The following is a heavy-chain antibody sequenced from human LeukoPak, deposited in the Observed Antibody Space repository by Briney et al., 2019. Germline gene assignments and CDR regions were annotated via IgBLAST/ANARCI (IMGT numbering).Heavy chain of an antibody. V-gene: IGHV4-34*01. D-gene: IGHD6-13*01. CDR3: ARAYSKSTAFDY. Sequence: SETLSLTCGVYGGSFGNYYWSWIRQSPGKGLMWIGIIDDSGATIYNPSLKSRVTISADTSKSQVSLRLTSVTAADTAVYYCARAYSKSTAFDYWGQGTQVTVSS. CDR2: IDDSGAT. J-gene: IGHJ4*02. CDR1: GGSFGNYY.